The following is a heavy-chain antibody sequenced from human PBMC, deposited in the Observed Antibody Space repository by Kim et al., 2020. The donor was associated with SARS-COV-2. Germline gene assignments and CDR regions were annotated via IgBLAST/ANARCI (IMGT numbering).Heavy chain of an antibody. CDR3: ARDDSSSCRSSCYYGMDV. Sequence: ASVKVSCKASGYTFTSYGISWVRQAPGQGLEWMGWISAYNGNTNYAQKLQGRVTMTTDTSTSTAYMELRSLRSDDTAVYYCARDDSSSCRSSCYYGMDVWGQGTTVTVSS. CDR1: GYTFTSYG. CDR2: ISAYNGNT. D-gene: IGHD6-13*01. V-gene: IGHV1-18*01. J-gene: IGHJ6*02.